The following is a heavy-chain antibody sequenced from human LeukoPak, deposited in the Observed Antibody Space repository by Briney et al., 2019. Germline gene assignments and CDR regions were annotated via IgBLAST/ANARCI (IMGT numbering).Heavy chain of an antibody. CDR2: INHSGST. CDR1: GGSFSGYY. Sequence: SETLSLTCAVYGGSFSGYYWSRIRQPPGEGLEWIGEINHSGSTNYNPSLKSRVTISVDTSKNQFSLKLSSVTAADTAVYYCASAGYCSSTSCRLDYYYMDVWGKGTTVTVSS. J-gene: IGHJ6*03. CDR3: ASAGYCSSTSCRLDYYYMDV. V-gene: IGHV4-34*01. D-gene: IGHD2-2*01.